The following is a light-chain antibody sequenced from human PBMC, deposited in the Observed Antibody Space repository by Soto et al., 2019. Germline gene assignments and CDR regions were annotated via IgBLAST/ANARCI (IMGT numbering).Light chain of an antibody. CDR1: SSSIGSNS. V-gene: IGLV1-44*01. J-gene: IGLJ1*01. CDR3: AAGDGSRNVYV. CDR2: TNN. Sequence: QSVLTQPPSASGTPGQRVTISCSGSSSSIGSNSVNWYQQLPRTAPKVLIYTNNQRPSGVPDRFSGSKSGTSASLAISGLQSEDEADYYCAAGDGSRNVYVFGTGTKLTVL.